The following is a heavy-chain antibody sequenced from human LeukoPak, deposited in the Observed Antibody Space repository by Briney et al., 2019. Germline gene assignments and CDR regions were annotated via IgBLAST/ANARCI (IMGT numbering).Heavy chain of an antibody. V-gene: IGHV3-33*01. CDR1: GFTFSSYG. J-gene: IGHJ4*02. CDR2: IWYDGSNK. CDR3: AREQVPYSSGWDFDY. Sequence: PGGSLRLSCAASGFTFSSYGMHWVRQAPGKGLGWVAVIWYDGSNKYYADSVKGRFTISRDNSKNTLYLQMNSLRAEDTAVYYCAREQVPYSSGWDFDYWGQGTLVTVSS. D-gene: IGHD6-19*01.